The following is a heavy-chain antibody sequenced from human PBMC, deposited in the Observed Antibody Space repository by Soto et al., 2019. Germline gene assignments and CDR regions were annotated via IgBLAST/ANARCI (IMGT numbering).Heavy chain of an antibody. D-gene: IGHD6-19*01. CDR3: ARDSSGWSGGYFDY. Sequence: TSETLSLTCTVSGGSISSSSYYWGWIRQPPGKGLEWIGSIYYSGSTYYNPSLKSRVTISVDTSKNQFSLKLSSVTAADTAVYYCARDSSGWSGGYFDYWGQGTLVTVS. CDR1: GGSISSSSYY. V-gene: IGHV4-39*02. CDR2: IYYSGST. J-gene: IGHJ4*02.